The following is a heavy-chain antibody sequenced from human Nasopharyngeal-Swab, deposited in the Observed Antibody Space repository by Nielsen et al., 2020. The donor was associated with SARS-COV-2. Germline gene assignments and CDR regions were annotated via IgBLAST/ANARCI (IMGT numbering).Heavy chain of an antibody. V-gene: IGHV3-30*18. Sequence: GESLKISCAASGFIFSNYGMHWVRQAPGKGLEWAAVISYDGINKYDADSVKGRFTISRDNSRDTLYLQMNSLRAEDTAVYYCAKEGPGMFGVVGLDVWGQGTTVTVSS. CDR2: ISYDGINK. CDR3: AKEGPGMFGVVGLDV. CDR1: GFIFSNYG. D-gene: IGHD3-3*01. J-gene: IGHJ6*02.